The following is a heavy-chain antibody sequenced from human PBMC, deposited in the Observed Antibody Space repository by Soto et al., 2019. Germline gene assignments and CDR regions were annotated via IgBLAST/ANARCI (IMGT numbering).Heavy chain of an antibody. D-gene: IGHD3-16*01. CDR2: INHSGST. CDR1: GGSFSCYY. CDR3: ARGRYDYVWGVRFDY. J-gene: IGHJ4*02. V-gene: IGHV4-34*01. Sequence: SETLSLTCAVYGGSFSCYYWSWIRQPPGKGLEWIGEINHSGSTNYNPSLKSRVTISVDTSKNQFSLKLSSVTAADTAVYYCARGRYDYVWGVRFDYWGQGTLVTVS.